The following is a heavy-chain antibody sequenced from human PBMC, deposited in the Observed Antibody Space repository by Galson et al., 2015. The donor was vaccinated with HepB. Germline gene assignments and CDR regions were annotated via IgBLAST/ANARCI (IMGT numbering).Heavy chain of an antibody. V-gene: IGHV1-69*13. J-gene: IGHJ4*02. CDR3: AREGMAAPSNPVDY. D-gene: IGHD6-13*01. CDR1: GGTFSTYT. Sequence: SVKVSCKASGGTFSTYTISWVRQAPGQGLERMGGITPIFGTANYAQKFQGRVTITADESTSTAYMELSSLRSEDTAVYYCAREGMAAPSNPVDYWGQGTLVTVSS. CDR2: ITPIFGTA.